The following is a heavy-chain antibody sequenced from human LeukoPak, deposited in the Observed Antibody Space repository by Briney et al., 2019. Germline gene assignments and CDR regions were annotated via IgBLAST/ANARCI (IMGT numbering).Heavy chain of an antibody. CDR3: VKGASDYYDSSGFHDY. CDR2: ISGSGGST. Sequence: GGSLRLSCAASGFTFSSYAMSWVRQAPGKGLEWVSAISGSGGSTYYADSVKGRFTISRDNSKNTLYLQMNSLRAEDTAVYYCVKGASDYYDSSGFHDYWGQGTLITVSS. D-gene: IGHD3-22*01. CDR1: GFTFSSYA. V-gene: IGHV3-23*01. J-gene: IGHJ4*02.